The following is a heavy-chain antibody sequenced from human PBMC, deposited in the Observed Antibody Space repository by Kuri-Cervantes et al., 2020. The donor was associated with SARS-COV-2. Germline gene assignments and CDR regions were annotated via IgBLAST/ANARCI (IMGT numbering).Heavy chain of an antibody. CDR2: IYYSGST. J-gene: IGHJ3*02. CDR1: GGSISSYY. D-gene: IGHD6-13*01. CDR3: ARDHGSFRITAAGIDAFDI. V-gene: IGHV4-59*01. Sequence: SETLSLTCTVSGGSISSYYWSWIRQPPGKGLEWIGYIYYSGSTNYNPSPKSRVTISVDTSKNQFSLKLSSVTAADTAVYYCARDHGSFRITAAGIDAFDIWGQGTMVTVSS.